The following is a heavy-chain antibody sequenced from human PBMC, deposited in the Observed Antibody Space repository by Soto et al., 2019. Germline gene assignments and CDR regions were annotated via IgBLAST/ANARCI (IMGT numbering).Heavy chain of an antibody. D-gene: IGHD2-15*01. CDR2: ISSDGSAK. J-gene: IGHJ6*02. CDR1: GFALSRYT. V-gene: IGHV3-30-3*01. CDR3: ARDGYCSGGSCLDGMDV. Sequence: GGSLRLSCGVSGFALSRYTMHWVRQAPGKGLEWVALISSDGSAKYYADSVKGRFTVSRDDSFYLQMTSLRGEDTAVYYCARDGYCSGGSCLDGMDVWGQGTTVTVSS.